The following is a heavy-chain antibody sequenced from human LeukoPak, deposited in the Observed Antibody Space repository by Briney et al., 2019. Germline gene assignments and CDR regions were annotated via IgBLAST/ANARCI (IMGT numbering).Heavy chain of an antibody. CDR1: GFIFSSYW. J-gene: IGHJ4*02. V-gene: IGHV3-74*01. CDR3: VRGNSGFDY. Sequence: GGSLRLSCAASGFIFSSYWMYWVRQAPEKGLVWVSGINSDGSSTRYADSVKGRFTISRDNAKNTLYLQMNSLRAEDTAVYYCVRGNSGFDYWGQGTLVTVSS. D-gene: IGHD6-25*01. CDR2: INSDGSST.